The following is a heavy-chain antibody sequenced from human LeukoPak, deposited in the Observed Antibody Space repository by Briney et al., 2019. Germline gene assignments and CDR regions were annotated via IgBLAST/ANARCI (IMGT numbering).Heavy chain of an antibody. D-gene: IGHD3-16*01. CDR2: INSDGTDT. J-gene: IGHJ4*02. CDR3: ARGAWGYSVHFHN. Sequence: GGSLRLSCATSGFTLSSFWMHWVRHPPGKGLVWVSRINSDGTDTNYADSANGRYTISRDNTENTVYRQMNSLRAEDTAVYYCARGAWGYSVHFHNWGQGALVTVSS. CDR1: GFTLSSFW. V-gene: IGHV3-74*01.